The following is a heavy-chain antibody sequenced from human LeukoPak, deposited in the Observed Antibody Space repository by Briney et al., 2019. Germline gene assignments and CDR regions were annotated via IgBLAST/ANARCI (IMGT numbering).Heavy chain of an antibody. J-gene: IGHJ3*02. D-gene: IGHD2-21*02. Sequence: ASVKVSCKASGYTFTSYAMNWVRQAPGQGLEWMGWINTNTGNPTYAQGFTGRFVFSLDTSVSTAYLQISSLKAEDTAVYYCARVVVVTAPGAFDIWGQGTMVTVSS. CDR2: INTNTGNP. CDR1: GYTFTSYA. CDR3: ARVVVVTAPGAFDI. V-gene: IGHV7-4-1*02.